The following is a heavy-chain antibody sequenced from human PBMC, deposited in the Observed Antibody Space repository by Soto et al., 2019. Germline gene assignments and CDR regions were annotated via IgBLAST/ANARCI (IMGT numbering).Heavy chain of an antibody. CDR3: ARVVRYFDTPYGMDV. D-gene: IGHD3-9*01. J-gene: IGHJ6*02. Sequence: GGSLRLSCAASGFTFSSYSMNWVRQAPGKGLEWVSYISSSSSTIYYADSVKGRFTISRDNAKKSLYLQMNRLRAEDTAEYYCARVVRYFDTPYGMDVWGHGTTVTVSS. CDR1: GFTFSSYS. CDR2: ISSSSSTI. V-gene: IGHV3-48*01.